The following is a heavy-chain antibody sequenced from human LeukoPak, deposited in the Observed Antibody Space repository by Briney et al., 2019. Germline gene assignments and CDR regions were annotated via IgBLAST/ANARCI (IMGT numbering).Heavy chain of an antibody. J-gene: IGHJ4*02. Sequence: GGSLRLSCAASGFTFSSYAMSWVRQAPGKGLEWVSAISGSGGSTYYADSVKGRFTISRDNSKNTLYLQMNGLRAEDTAVYYCAKVRGITMIVVAEYYFDYWGQGTLVTVSS. CDR2: ISGSGGST. V-gene: IGHV3-23*01. D-gene: IGHD3-22*01. CDR3: AKVRGITMIVVAEYYFDY. CDR1: GFTFSSYA.